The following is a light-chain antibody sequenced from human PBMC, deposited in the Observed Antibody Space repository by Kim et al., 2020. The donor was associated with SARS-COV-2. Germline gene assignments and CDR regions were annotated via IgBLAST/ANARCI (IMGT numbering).Light chain of an antibody. Sequence: ASVGDRVTITCRTSHNINNYLNWYQLKPGRAPKLLIYGASSLRSGVPSRFSGSGSGTDFNLTIYSLQPEDFAAYFCQQSYSPPHIFGQGTRLDIK. CDR1: HNINNY. CDR2: GAS. J-gene: IGKJ2*01. CDR3: QQSYSPPHI. V-gene: IGKV1-39*01.